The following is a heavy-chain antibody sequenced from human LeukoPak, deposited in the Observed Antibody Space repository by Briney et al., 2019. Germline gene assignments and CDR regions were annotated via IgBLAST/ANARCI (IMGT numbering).Heavy chain of an antibody. J-gene: IGHJ6*02. Sequence: QLGRSLRLSCAASGFTFSSYAMHWVRQAPGKGLEWVAVISYDGSNKYYADSVKGRFTISRDNSKNTLYLQMNSLRAEDTAVYYCPRGFHSSGWYSMYYYYGMDVWGQGTTVTVSS. CDR1: GFTFSSYA. V-gene: IGHV3-30-3*01. CDR2: ISYDGSNK. CDR3: PRGFHSSGWYSMYYYYGMDV. D-gene: IGHD6-19*01.